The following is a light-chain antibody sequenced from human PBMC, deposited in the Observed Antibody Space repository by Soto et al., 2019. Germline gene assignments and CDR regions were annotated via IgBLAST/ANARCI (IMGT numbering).Light chain of an antibody. CDR3: QQSYSTPIT. V-gene: IGKV1-39*01. J-gene: IGKJ5*01. Sequence: DIQMTQSPSSLSASVGDRVTITCRASQTISTYLNWYQQKPGKATKLLIYAASSLQSGVPSRFSGSGSGTDFTLTISSLQPEDVATYYCQQSYSTPITFGQGTRMEIK. CDR2: AAS. CDR1: QTISTY.